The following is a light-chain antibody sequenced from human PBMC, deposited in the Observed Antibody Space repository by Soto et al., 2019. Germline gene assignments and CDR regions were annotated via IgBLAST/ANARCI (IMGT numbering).Light chain of an antibody. V-gene: IGLV2-14*01. J-gene: IGLJ2*01. CDR1: SRDVGGYNY. CDR3: SSYTSKSSLI. CDR2: EVR. Sequence: QSALTQPASVSGSPGQSITISCTATSRDVGGYNYVSWYQQHPGRAPQLIIYEVRNRPSGISFRFSGSKSGNTASLTISGLKAEDEADYYCSSYTSKSSLIFGGGTPLTVL.